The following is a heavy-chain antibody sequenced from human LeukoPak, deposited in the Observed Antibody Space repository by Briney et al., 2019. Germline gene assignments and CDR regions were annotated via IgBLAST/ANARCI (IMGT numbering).Heavy chain of an antibody. D-gene: IGHD1-1*01. V-gene: IGHV3-53*01. CDR2: MHSDGRT. J-gene: IGHJ4*02. CDR1: GFSVSNNY. Sequence: PGGSLRLSCAASGFSVSNNYMNWVRQASGKGLEWVSVMHSDGRTFYADSVKGRFTISRDKSKNMFYLQMDSLRAEDTAVYYCAKHNIDYWGQGTLVTVSS. CDR3: AKHNIDY.